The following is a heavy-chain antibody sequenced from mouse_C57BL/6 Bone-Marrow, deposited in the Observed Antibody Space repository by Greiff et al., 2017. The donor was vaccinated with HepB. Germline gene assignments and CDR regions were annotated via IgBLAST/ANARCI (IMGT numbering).Heavy chain of an antibody. CDR3: VRHEGSTMVTPMDY. V-gene: IGHV10-1*01. J-gene: IGHJ4*01. Sequence: EVKLEESGGGLVQPKGSLKLSCAASGFSFNTYAMNWVRQAPGKGLEWVARIRSKSNNYETYYADSVKDRFTISRDDSESMLYLQMNNLKTEDTAMYYCVRHEGSTMVTPMDYWGQGTSVTVSS. D-gene: IGHD2-2*01. CDR1: GFSFNTYA. CDR2: IRSKSNNYET.